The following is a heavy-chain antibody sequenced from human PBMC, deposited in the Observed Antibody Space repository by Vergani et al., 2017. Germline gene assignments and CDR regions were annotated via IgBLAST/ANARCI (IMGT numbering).Heavy chain of an antibody. CDR1: GYTFTGYY. D-gene: IGHD3-10*01. V-gene: IGHV1-2*02. Sequence: QVQLVQSGAEVKKPGASVKVSCKASGYTFTGYYMHWVRQAPGQGLEWMGWINPNSGGTNYAQKFQGRVTMTRDTSISTDYMELSRMRSDDTAVDYCATGGQGGGLWFGELPMGYWGQGTLVTVSS. CDR2: INPNSGGT. J-gene: IGHJ4*02. CDR3: ATGGQGGGLWFGELPMGY.